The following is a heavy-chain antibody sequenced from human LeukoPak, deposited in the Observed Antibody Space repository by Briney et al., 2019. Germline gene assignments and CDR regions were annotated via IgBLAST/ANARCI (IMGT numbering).Heavy chain of an antibody. CDR3: ARGRGGDYVPSRFDY. J-gene: IGHJ4*02. Sequence: GESLKISCSASGFAFSGFAMGWVRQAPGKGLEWVASISGSGGKTYYADSVEGRFTISRDNSKNTLYLQMNSQRAEDTALYYCARGRGGDYVPSRFDYWGQGTLVTVSS. D-gene: IGHD4-17*01. CDR1: GFAFSGFA. CDR2: ISGSGGKT. V-gene: IGHV3-23*01.